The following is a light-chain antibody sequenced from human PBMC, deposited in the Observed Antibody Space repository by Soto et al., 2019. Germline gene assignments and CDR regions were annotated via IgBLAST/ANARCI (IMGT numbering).Light chain of an antibody. CDR1: SRDVGASDY. CDR3: LSHSGSSNV. V-gene: IGLV2-8*01. Sequence: QSALTQPPSASGSPGQSVAIACTGTSRDVGASDYVSWYQQHSGKAPKLLLHEVNKRPSGGPDRFAGSKSGNTASLTVSALQADDDADYSCLSHSGSSNVLGTGTKVTVL. J-gene: IGLJ1*01. CDR2: EVN.